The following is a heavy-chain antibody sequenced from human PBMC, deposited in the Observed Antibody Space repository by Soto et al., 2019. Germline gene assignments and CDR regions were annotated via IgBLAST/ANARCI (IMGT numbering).Heavy chain of an antibody. D-gene: IGHD6-19*01. J-gene: IGHJ3*02. Sequence: PGGSLRLSCAASGFTFSSYAMSWVRQAPGKGLEWVSAISGSGGSTYYADSVKGRFTISRDNSKNTLYLQMNSLRAEDTAVYYCAKDLRGQWLVRLCGAFDIWGQGTMVTVSS. CDR1: GFTFSSYA. V-gene: IGHV3-23*01. CDR3: AKDLRGQWLVRLCGAFDI. CDR2: ISGSGGST.